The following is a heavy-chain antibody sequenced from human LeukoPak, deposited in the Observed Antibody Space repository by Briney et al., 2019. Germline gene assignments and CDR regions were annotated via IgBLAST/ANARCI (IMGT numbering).Heavy chain of an antibody. CDR1: GFAFDEHG. CDR2: INWSGGST. D-gene: IGHD2-2*01. V-gene: IGHV3-20*04. Sequence: PGGSQRLCCTASGFAFDEHGMSWVRQVPGKGLEWVSGINWSGGSTGYADPLRGRFTISRDNAKNSLYLQMDSLRAEDTALYYCARAPITSPFYFDYWGQGTLVTVSS. J-gene: IGHJ4*02. CDR3: ARAPITSPFYFDY.